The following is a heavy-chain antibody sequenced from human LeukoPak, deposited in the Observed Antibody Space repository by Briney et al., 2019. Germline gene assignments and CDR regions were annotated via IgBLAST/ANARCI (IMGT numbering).Heavy chain of an antibody. Sequence: PSETLSLTCTVPGGSIISSTYYWGWIRQPPGKGLEWIGSIYYSGTTYYNPSLKSRVTISVDTSRNQFSLKLSSVTAADTAVFHCARHSRGYYDSTGYYYGSHAFDIWGQGTMVTVSS. CDR3: ARHSRGYYDSTGYYYGSHAFDI. J-gene: IGHJ3*02. V-gene: IGHV4-39*01. D-gene: IGHD3-22*01. CDR2: IYYSGTT. CDR1: GGSIISSTYY.